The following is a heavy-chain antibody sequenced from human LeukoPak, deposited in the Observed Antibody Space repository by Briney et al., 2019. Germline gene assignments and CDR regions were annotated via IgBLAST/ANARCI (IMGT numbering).Heavy chain of an antibody. Sequence: SETLSLTCTVSGGSISSYYWSWIRQPPGKGLEWIGYIYYSGSTNYNPSLKSRVTISVDTSKNQFSLKLSSVTAADTAVYYCARGGGGSSWYLEDYWGQGTLVTVSS. D-gene: IGHD6-13*01. CDR3: ARGGGGSSWYLEDY. V-gene: IGHV4-59*01. CDR2: IYYSGST. J-gene: IGHJ4*02. CDR1: GGSISSYY.